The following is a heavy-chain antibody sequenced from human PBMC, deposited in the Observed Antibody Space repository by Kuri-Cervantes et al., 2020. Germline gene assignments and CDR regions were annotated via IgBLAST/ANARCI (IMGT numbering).Heavy chain of an antibody. CDR1: GGSISSSNW. D-gene: IGHD6-19*01. J-gene: IGHJ4*02. V-gene: IGHV4-4*02. Sequence: GSLRLSCAVSGGSISSSNWWSWVRQPPGKGLEWIGEIYHSGSTNYNPSLKSRVTISVDKSKNQFSLKLSSVTAADTAVYYCARVEVAVAGATDYWGQGTLVTVSS. CDR3: ARVEVAVAGATDY. CDR2: IYHSGST.